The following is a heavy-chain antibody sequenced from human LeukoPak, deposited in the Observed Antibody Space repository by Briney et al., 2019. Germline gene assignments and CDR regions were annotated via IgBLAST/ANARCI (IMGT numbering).Heavy chain of an antibody. CDR2: IKSKTDGGTT. Sequence: GGSLRLSCAASGFTFSNAWMSWVRQAPGKGLEWVGRIKSKTDGGTTDYAAPVKGRFTISRDDSKNTLYLQMNSLKTEDTAVYYCTTGGPPSDFWSGYYYYYYYYMDVWGKGTTVTVSS. V-gene: IGHV3-15*01. D-gene: IGHD3-3*01. CDR1: GFTFSNAW. J-gene: IGHJ6*03. CDR3: TTGGPPSDFWSGYYYYYYYYMDV.